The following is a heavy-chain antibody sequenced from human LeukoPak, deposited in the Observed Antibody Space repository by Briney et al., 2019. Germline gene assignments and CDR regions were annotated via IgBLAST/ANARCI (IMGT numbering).Heavy chain of an antibody. CDR2: ISSSSRSSTI. D-gene: IGHD3-22*01. CDR3: ARGGGLYSSGYYSGYYFDY. CDR1: GFTFSSYS. J-gene: IGHJ4*02. Sequence: GGSLRLSCAASGFTFSSYSMNWVRQAPGKGLEWVSYISSSSRSSTIYYADSVKGRFTISRDNAKNSLYLQMNTLRAEDTAVYYCARGGGLYSSGYYSGYYFDYWGQGTLVTVSS. V-gene: IGHV3-48*01.